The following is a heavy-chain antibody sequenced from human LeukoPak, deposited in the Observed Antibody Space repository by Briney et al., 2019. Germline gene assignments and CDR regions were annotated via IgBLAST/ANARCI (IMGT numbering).Heavy chain of an antibody. V-gene: IGHV1-58*01. CDR3: AADSPPADITIFTHH. J-gene: IGHJ5*02. CDR2: IVVGSGNT. D-gene: IGHD3-3*01. CDR1: GFTFTSSA. Sequence: ASVKVSCKASGFTFTSSAVQWVRQARGQRLEWIGWIVVGSGNTNYAQKFQERVTITRDMSTSTAYMELSSLRSEDTAVYYCAADSPPADITIFTHHWGQGTLVTVSS.